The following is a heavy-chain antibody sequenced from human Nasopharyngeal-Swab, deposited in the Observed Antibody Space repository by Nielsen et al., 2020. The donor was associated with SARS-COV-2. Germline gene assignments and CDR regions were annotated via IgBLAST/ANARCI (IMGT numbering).Heavy chain of an antibody. CDR1: GYSFTSYW. V-gene: IGHV5-10-1*01. CDR2: IDPSDSYT. Sequence: KVSCKGSGYSFTSYWIGWVRQMPGKGLEWMGRIDPSDSYTNYSPSFQGHVTISADKSISTAYLQWSSLKASDTAMYYCARRDCSSTSCSHYYYYGMDVWGQGTTVTVSS. D-gene: IGHD2-2*01. CDR3: ARRDCSSTSCSHYYYYGMDV. J-gene: IGHJ6*02.